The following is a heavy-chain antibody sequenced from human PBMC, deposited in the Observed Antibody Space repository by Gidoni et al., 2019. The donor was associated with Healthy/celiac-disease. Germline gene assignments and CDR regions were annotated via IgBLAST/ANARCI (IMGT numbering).Heavy chain of an antibody. J-gene: IGHJ3*02. Sequence: QLQLQESGPGLVKPSETLSLTCTVPGGPISSSRYYWGGIRQPPGKVLEWIGSIYYSGSTYYNPSLKSRVTISVDTSKNQFSLKLSSVTAADTTVYYCARPLVDYYDSSGYQEAFDIWGQGTMVTVS. CDR1: GGPISSSRYY. V-gene: IGHV4-39*01. D-gene: IGHD3-22*01. CDR3: ARPLVDYYDSSGYQEAFDI. CDR2: IYYSGST.